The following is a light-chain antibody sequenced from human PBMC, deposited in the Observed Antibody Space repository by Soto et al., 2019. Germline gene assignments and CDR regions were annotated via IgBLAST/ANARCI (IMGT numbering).Light chain of an antibody. Sequence: DIQMTQSPSTLSGSVGDRVTITCRASQSVSGWLAWYQQKPGEAPKLLIYDASALPRRVPSRFSGSGSGTKFTLTIASLQPDVFATYYRQDYETFSGTCGSGTKV. CDR1: QSVSGW. J-gene: IGKJ1*01. V-gene: IGKV1-5*01. CDR3: QDYETFSGT. CDR2: DAS.